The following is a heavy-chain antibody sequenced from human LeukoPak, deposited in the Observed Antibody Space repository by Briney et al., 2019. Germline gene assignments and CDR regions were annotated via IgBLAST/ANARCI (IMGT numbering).Heavy chain of an antibody. V-gene: IGHV3-11*04. CDR1: GFTFSDYY. CDR2: ISSSGNTI. D-gene: IGHD3-3*01. Sequence: GGSLRLSCAASGFTFSDYYMTWIRQAPGKGLEWVSYISSSGNTIYYADSVKGRFTVSRDNAENSLYLQMNSLRAEDTAVYYCARDKIFGVVIMYNWFDPWGQGTLVTVSS. J-gene: IGHJ5*02. CDR3: ARDKIFGVVIMYNWFDP.